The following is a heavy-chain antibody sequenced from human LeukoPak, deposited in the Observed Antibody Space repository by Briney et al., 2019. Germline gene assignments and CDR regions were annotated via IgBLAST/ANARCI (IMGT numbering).Heavy chain of an antibody. CDR2: IKPDGSEK. V-gene: IGHV3-7*01. D-gene: IGHD3-10*01. CDR1: GFTFSSYS. CDR3: ARERMYSGSGSTYPYYDY. J-gene: IGHJ4*02. Sequence: GGSLRLSCAASGFTFSSYSMNWVRQSPGKGLEWVVNIKPDGSEKYFMDSVKGRFTISRDNAKNALYLEMNSLRAEDTAEYFCARERMYSGSGSTYPYYDYWGQGTLVTVSS.